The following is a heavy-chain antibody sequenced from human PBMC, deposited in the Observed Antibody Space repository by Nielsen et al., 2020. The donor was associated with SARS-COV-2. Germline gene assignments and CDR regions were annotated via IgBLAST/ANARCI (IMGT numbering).Heavy chain of an antibody. J-gene: IGHJ5*02. Sequence: GGSLRLSCAASGFTFSSLWMSWVRQVPGKGLEWVADINPDGSEKFYVDSVKGRFTISRDNAKNSLYLQMNSLRAEDTAVYYCASLIVVVPAGWFDPWGQGTLVTVSS. CDR3: ASLIVVVPAGWFDP. V-gene: IGHV3-7*01. CDR2: INPDGSEK. D-gene: IGHD2-2*01. CDR1: GFTFSSLW.